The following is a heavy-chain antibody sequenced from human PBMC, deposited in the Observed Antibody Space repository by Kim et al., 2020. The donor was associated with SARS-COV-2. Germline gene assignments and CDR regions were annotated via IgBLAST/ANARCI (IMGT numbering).Heavy chain of an antibody. J-gene: IGHJ4*02. V-gene: IGHV3-30*18. CDR3: AKDSGRITMIVVVITGIDY. Sequence: GGSLRLSCAASGFTFSSYGMHWVRQAPGKGLEWVPVISYDGSNKYYADSVKGRFTISRDNSKNTLYLQMNSLRAEDTAVYYCAKDSGRITMIVVVITGIDYWGQGTLVTVSS. CDR2: ISYDGSNK. D-gene: IGHD3-22*01. CDR1: GFTFSSYG.